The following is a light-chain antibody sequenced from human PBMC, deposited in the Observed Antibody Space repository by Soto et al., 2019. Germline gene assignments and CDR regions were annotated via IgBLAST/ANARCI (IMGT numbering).Light chain of an antibody. CDR1: SSNIGGNS. V-gene: IGLV1-51*01. CDR3: RSWDSSVSSYV. CDR2: DDN. Sequence: QSVLTQPPSVSAAPGQKVTISCSGNSSNIGGNSVSWYQQLPGTGPRLLMYDDNKRPSGIPDRFSGSKSGTSATLGITGFQTGDEADYYCRSWDSSVSSYVVGTGTKV. J-gene: IGLJ1*01.